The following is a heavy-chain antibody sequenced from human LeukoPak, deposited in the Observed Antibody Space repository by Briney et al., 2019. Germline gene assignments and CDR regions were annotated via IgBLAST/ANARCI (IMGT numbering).Heavy chain of an antibody. D-gene: IGHD3-22*01. CDR1: GFTFSNHA. V-gene: IGHV3-23*01. CDR3: AKRYYSDSSGYLGSLNY. J-gene: IGHJ4*01. Sequence: GGSLRLSCAASGFTFSNHAMSWVRQAPGKGLEWVSGISGSGGSTYYADSVRGRFTIPRDNSKNTVYLQMNSLRAEDTAVYYCAKRYYSDSSGYLGSLNYWGQEPWSPSPQ. CDR2: ISGSGGST.